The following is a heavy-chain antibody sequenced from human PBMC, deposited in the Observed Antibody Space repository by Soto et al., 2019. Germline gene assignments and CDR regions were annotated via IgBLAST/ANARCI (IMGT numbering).Heavy chain of an antibody. D-gene: IGHD3-22*01. CDR3: ARDRVFRHYDSSGPYPYYYYYGMDV. V-gene: IGHV4-59*01. CDR1: GGSISSYY. J-gene: IGHJ6*02. Sequence: SETLSLTCTVSGGSISSYYWSWIRQPPGKGLEWIGYIYYSGSTNYNPSLKSRVTISVDTSKNQFSLKLSSVTAADTAVYYCARDRVFRHYDSSGPYPYYYYYGMDVWGQGTTVTVS. CDR2: IYYSGST.